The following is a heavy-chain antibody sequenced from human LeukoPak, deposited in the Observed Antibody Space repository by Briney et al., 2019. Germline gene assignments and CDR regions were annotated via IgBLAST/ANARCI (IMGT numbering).Heavy chain of an antibody. D-gene: IGHD1-26*01. J-gene: IGHJ5*02. CDR3: ARHGYWGGSYSFMLKYNWFDP. Sequence: SETLSLTCAVYGGSFSGYYWTWIRQPPGKGLEWIGEINHSGSANYNPSLKSRVTISVDTSKNQFSPKLSSVTAADTAVYYCARHGYWGGSYSFMLKYNWFDPWGQGTLVTVSS. CDR1: GGSFSGYY. V-gene: IGHV4-34*01. CDR2: INHSGSA.